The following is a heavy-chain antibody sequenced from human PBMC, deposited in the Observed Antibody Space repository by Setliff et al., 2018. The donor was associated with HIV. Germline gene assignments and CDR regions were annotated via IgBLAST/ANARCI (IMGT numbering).Heavy chain of an antibody. J-gene: IGHJ4*02. V-gene: IGHV4-39*07. CDR3: ARDSRRTMIIVGFDY. CDR1: SGSITSSNYY. Sequence: LSLTCIVSSGSITSSNYYWGWIRQPPGKGLVWIGSIFYSGSPYYTPSLKSRVTISVDTSKNQFSLKLSSVTAADTAVYYCARDSRRTMIIVGFDYWGQGTLVTVSS. CDR2: IFYSGSP. D-gene: IGHD3-22*01.